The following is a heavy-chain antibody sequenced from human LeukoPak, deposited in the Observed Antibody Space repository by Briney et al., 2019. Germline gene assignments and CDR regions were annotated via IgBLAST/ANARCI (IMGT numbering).Heavy chain of an antibody. J-gene: IGHJ4*02. CDR3: AKQEDIWFGELLPVDY. D-gene: IGHD3-10*01. Sequence: GGSLRLSCEVSGFTFSSYWMGWVRQAPGKGLQWVANIKQDGSEKHYVDSVKGRFTISRDNSKNTLYLQMNSLRAEGTAVYYCAKQEDIWFGELLPVDYWGQGTLVTVSS. V-gene: IGHV3-7*03. CDR2: IKQDGSEK. CDR1: GFTFSSYW.